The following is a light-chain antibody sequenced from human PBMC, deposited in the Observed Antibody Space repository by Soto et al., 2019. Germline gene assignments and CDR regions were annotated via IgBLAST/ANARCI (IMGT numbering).Light chain of an antibody. CDR2: AAS. V-gene: IGKV1-6*01. CDR1: QTISTW. CDR3: LQDYNYPRT. Sequence: IHRTQAPSTRSASVGDRVTITCRASQTISTWLAWYQQKPGKAPKLLIYAASSLQSGVPSRFSGSGSGTDFTLTISSLQPEDFATYYCLQDYNYPRTFGQGTKVDIK. J-gene: IGKJ1*01.